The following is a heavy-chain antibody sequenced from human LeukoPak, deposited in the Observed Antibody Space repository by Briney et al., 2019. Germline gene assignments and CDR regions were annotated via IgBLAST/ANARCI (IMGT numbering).Heavy chain of an antibody. Sequence: SETLSLTCTVSGYSISSGYYWGWTRQPPGKGLEWIGYIYYSGSTNYNPSLKSRVTISVDTSKNQFSLKLSSVTAADTAVYYCARGYYYDSSGPFWLAFDIWGQGTMVTVSS. CDR2: IYYSGST. J-gene: IGHJ3*02. CDR1: GYSISSGYY. CDR3: ARGYYYDSSGPFWLAFDI. D-gene: IGHD3-22*01. V-gene: IGHV4-61*01.